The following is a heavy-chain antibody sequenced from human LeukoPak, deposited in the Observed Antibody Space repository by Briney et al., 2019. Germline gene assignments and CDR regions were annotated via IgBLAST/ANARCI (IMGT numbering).Heavy chain of an antibody. D-gene: IGHD3-22*01. J-gene: IGHJ5*02. V-gene: IGHV3-9*01. Sequence: PGRSLRLSCAASGFTFDDYAMNWVRQAPGKGLEWVSGISWNSGSIGYADSVKGRFTISRDNAKNSLYLQINSLRAEDTAVYYCARDSSGYYSPLWFDPWGQGTLVTVSS. CDR2: ISWNSGSI. CDR1: GFTFDDYA. CDR3: ARDSSGYYSPLWFDP.